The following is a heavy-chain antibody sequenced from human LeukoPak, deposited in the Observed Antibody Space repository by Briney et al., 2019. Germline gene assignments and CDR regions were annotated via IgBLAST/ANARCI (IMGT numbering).Heavy chain of an antibody. CDR1: GFTFDDYA. CDR3: AKDFTSIPAAGDY. V-gene: IGHV3-9*01. D-gene: IGHD6-25*01. CDR2: ISWNSGSI. J-gene: IGHJ4*02. Sequence: GGSLRLSCAASGFTFDDYAMHWLRHAPGKGLEWVSGISWNSGSIGYADSVKGRFTISRDNAKNSLYLQMNSLRAEDTALYYCAKDFTSIPAAGDYWGQGTLVTVSS.